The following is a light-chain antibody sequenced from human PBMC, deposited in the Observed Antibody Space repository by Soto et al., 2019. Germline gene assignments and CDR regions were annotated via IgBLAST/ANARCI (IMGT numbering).Light chain of an antibody. Sequence: IQMTQSPSSLSASVGDRVTLTCQASHAIRDSLNWYQQKPGKPPKLLIYDASNLQTGVPSRFSGSGSGTDFTFTISSLQPEDIATYFCHQYDNLPQTFGPGTKVDIK. CDR3: HQYDNLPQT. CDR1: HAIRDS. CDR2: DAS. V-gene: IGKV1-33*01. J-gene: IGKJ3*01.